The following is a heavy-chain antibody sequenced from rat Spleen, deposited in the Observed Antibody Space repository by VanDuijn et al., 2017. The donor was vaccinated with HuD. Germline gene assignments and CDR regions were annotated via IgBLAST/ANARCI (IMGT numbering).Heavy chain of an antibody. Sequence: EVQLVESGGGLVQPGRSLKLSCAASGFTFSNYDMAWVRQAPTKGLEWIATISYDGSSTYYRDSVKGRFTISRDNAKSTLYLQMNSLRSEDTATYYCARQNGYNWYFDFWGPGTMVTVSS. J-gene: IGHJ1*01. CDR3: ARQNGYNWYFDF. CDR2: ISYDGSST. D-gene: IGHD1-9*01. V-gene: IGHV5-29*01. CDR1: GFTFSNYD.